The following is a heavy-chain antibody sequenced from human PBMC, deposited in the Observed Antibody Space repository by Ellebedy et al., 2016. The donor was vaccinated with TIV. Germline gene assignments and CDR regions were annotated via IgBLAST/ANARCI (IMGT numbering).Heavy chain of an antibody. CDR2: ISAYNGNT. CDR1: GYTFTGYG. V-gene: IGHV1-18*01. CDR3: ARVAVTTWGRFDP. Sequence: ASVKVSXXASGYTFTGYGISWVRQAPGQGLEWMGWISAYNGNTNYAQKLQGRVTMTTDTSTSTAYMELRSLRSDDTAVYYCARVAVTTWGRFDPWGQGTLVTVSS. D-gene: IGHD4-17*01. J-gene: IGHJ5*02.